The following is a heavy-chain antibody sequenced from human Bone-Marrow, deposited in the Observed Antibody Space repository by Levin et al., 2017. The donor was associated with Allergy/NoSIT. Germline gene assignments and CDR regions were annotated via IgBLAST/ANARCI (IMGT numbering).Heavy chain of an antibody. D-gene: IGHD3-16*01. J-gene: IGHJ5*02. CDR2: INPNSGGT. V-gene: IGHV1-2*06. CDR1: GYTFTGYY. CDR3: ARGFMITFGDAVGWFDP. Sequence: ASVKVSCKASGYTFTGYYMHWVRQAPGQGLEWMGRINPNSGGTNYAQKFQGRVTMTRDTSISTAYMELSRLRSDDTAVYYCARGFMITFGDAVGWFDPWGQGTLVTVSS.